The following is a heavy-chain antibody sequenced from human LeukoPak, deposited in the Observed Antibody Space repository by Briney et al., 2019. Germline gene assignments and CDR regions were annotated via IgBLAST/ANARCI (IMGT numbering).Heavy chain of an antibody. CDR3: ARAAAETGAFRDNWFDP. V-gene: IGHV3-23*01. Sequence: GGSLRLSCAASGFTFSNHGMNWVRQAPGKGLEWVSGISPSGDITYYGDSVKGRLTISRDNSKNTLYLQMNSLRVEDTAVYYCARAAAETGAFRDNWFDPWGQGTLVTVSS. D-gene: IGHD6-19*01. CDR2: ISPSGDIT. J-gene: IGHJ5*02. CDR1: GFTFSNHG.